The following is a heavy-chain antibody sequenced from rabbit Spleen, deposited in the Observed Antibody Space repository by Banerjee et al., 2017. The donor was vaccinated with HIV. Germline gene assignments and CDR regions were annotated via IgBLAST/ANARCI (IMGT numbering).Heavy chain of an antibody. V-gene: IGHV1S40*01. Sequence: QSLEESGGDLVKPGASLTLTCKASGLDLSGRYWICWVRQAPGKGLEWIACIDVAKYGTTYYTSWAKGRFTISKTSSTTVTLHMTSLTVADTATYFCARDLVAVIGWNFNLWAQGTLVTVS. CDR1: GLDLSGRYW. CDR3: ARDLVAVIGWNFNL. CDR2: IDVAKYGTT. J-gene: IGHJ4*01. D-gene: IGHD1-1*01.